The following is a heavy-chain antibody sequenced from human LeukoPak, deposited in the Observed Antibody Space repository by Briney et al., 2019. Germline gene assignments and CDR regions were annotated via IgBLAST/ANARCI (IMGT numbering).Heavy chain of an antibody. CDR2: IYYSGHT. CDR1: SASISTNYY. Sequence: SETLSLTCTVSSASISTNYYWGWIRQSPGKGLEWIGSIYYSGHTYYNPSLKSRVTISVDMSKNQFSLKLSSVTAADTAVYYCARDGRGLGFYYYYMDVWGKGTTVTVSS. CDR3: ARDGRGLGFYYYYMDV. J-gene: IGHJ6*03. V-gene: IGHV4-39*07.